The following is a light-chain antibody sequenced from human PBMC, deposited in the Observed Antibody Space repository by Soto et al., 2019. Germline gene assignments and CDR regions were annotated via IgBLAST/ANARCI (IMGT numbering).Light chain of an antibody. V-gene: IGLV4-69*01. CDR2: VNSDGSH. CDR3: QTFEV. Sequence: QSVLTQSPSASASLGASVKLTCTLSSGHSSYAIAWHQQQPEKGPRYLMKVNSDGSHYKGDGIPDRFSGSSSGAERYLTISSLQSEDEADYYCQTFEVFGGGTQLTVL. J-gene: IGLJ3*02. CDR1: SGHSSYA.